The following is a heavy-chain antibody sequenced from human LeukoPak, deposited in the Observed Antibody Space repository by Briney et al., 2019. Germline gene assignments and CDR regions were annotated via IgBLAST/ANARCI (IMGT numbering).Heavy chain of an antibody. D-gene: IGHD3-22*01. CDR3: AKVDGITMIVTLASAFDI. Sequence: PGKSLRLSCAASGFTFSSYAMHWVRQAPGKGLEWVAVVSHGGGNEFYADSVKGRFTISRDNSKNTLYLQMNSLRAEDTAVYYCAKVDGITMIVTLASAFDIWGQGTMVTVFS. V-gene: IGHV3-30*18. J-gene: IGHJ3*02. CDR2: VSHGGGNE. CDR1: GFTFSSYA.